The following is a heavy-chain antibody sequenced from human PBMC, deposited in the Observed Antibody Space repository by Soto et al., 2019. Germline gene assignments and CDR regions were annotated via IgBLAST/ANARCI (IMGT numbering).Heavy chain of an antibody. CDR3: TTDRDFGDDAFDI. V-gene: IGHV3-15*01. CDR2: NKSKTDCGTT. CDR1: GFTFSNAW. Sequence: GESLKISCAASGFTFSNAWMSWVRQAPGKGLEWVGRNKSKTDCGTTDYTALVKGRFTISRDDSKNTLYLQMNSLKTEDTAVYYCTTDRDFGDDAFDIWGQGTMVTVSS. J-gene: IGHJ3*02. D-gene: IGHD3-10*01.